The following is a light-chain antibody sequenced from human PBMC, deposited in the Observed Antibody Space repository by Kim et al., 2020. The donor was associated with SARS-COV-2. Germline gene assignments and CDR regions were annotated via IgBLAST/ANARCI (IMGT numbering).Light chain of an antibody. CDR2: DAS. CDR1: QSVSSY. Sequence: NVLTQSPATLSLSPGERATLSCRASQSVSSYLAWYQQKPGQAPRLLIYDASNRAAGIPARFSGSGSGTDFTLTISSLEPEDFAVNYCQQRSTWTFGQGTKVEIK. V-gene: IGKV3-11*01. J-gene: IGKJ1*01. CDR3: QQRSTWT.